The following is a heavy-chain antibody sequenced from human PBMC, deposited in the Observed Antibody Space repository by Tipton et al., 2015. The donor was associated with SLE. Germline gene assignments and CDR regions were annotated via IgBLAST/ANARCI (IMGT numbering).Heavy chain of an antibody. D-gene: IGHD3-10*01. CDR2: INHSGNT. Sequence: TLSLTCAVYGGSFSGYYWSWIRQPPGKGLEWIGEINHSGNTNYNPSLKSRVTISVDKSKNQLSLKLSSVTAADTAVYYCARDSIIFRGVGGFDYWGQGTLVTVSS. CDR1: GGSFSGYY. CDR3: ARDSIIFRGVGGFDY. V-gene: IGHV4-34*01. J-gene: IGHJ4*02.